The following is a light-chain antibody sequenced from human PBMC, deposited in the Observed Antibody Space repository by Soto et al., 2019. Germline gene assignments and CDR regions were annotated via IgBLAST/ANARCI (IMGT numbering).Light chain of an antibody. CDR3: GTWDTSLSVFYV. CDR1: SSNIGAGHA. Sequence: QAVVTQPPSVSGAPGQRVTISCTGSSSNIGAGHAVHWYQQLPGTAPKLLIHSNNNRPSGVPDRFSGSKSGTSASLAIAGLQADDEADYYCGTWDTSLSVFYVFGSGTKLTVL. J-gene: IGLJ1*01. V-gene: IGLV1-40*01. CDR2: SNN.